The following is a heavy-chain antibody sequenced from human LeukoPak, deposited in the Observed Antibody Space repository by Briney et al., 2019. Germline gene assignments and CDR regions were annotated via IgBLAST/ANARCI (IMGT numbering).Heavy chain of an antibody. Sequence: ASVKVSCKASGYTFTSYSMHWVRQAPGQRLEWMGWINAGSGNTKFSQKFQGRVTITRDTSASTAYMELSSLRSEDTAVYYCARARFGEFDYWGQGTLVTVSS. V-gene: IGHV1-3*01. D-gene: IGHD3-10*01. J-gene: IGHJ4*02. CDR2: INAGSGNT. CDR1: GYTFTSYS. CDR3: ARARFGEFDY.